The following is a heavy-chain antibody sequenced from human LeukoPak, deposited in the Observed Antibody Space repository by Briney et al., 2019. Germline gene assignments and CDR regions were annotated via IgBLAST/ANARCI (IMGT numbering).Heavy chain of an antibody. D-gene: IGHD6-25*01. J-gene: IGHJ4*02. V-gene: IGHV1-18*01. CDR2: ISTYNGNT. Sequence: SSVKVSCKASGYTFTRYGISWLGQAPAQGGEWMGSISTYNGNTNYAQKIQGTVTMTTDTSTSTAYMELRSLRSDDPAVYYCARPGSDFDYWGQGTLVTVSS. CDR3: ARPGSDFDY. CDR1: GYTFTRYG.